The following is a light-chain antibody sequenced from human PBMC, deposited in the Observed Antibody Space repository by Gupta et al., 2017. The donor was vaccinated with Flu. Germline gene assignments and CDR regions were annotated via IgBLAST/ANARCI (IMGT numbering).Light chain of an antibody. CDR3: QQNYSYSWT. Sequence: DIQMTQSPSSLSASVGDRVTITCRASQNIIKYLNWYQQKPGKAPQLLMYAASSLESGVPSRFSGSGSGTDFTLTISSLQPEDFATYYCQQNYSYSWTFGQGTKVEIK. CDR2: AAS. CDR1: QNIIKY. J-gene: IGKJ1*01. V-gene: IGKV1-39*01.